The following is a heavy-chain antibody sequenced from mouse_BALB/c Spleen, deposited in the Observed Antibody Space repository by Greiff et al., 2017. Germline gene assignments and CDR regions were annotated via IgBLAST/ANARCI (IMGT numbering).Heavy chain of an antibody. CDR1: GFSLTSYG. D-gene: IGHD1-1*01. J-gene: IGHJ2*01. V-gene: IGHV2-2*02. CDR3: ARCTTVVWDYFDY. Sequence: VQLQESGPGLVQPSQSLSITCTVSGFSLTSYGVHWVRQSPGKGLEWLGAIWSGGSTDYNAAFISRLCISKDNSKSQVFFKMNSLQANDTAIYYCARCTTVVWDYFDYWGQGTTLTVSS. CDR2: IWSGGST.